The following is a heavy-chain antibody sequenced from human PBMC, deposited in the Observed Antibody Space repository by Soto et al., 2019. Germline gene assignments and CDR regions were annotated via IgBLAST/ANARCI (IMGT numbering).Heavy chain of an antibody. CDR3: AGEGALATFGVV. J-gene: IGHJ4*02. CDR1: GDSIRSYY. V-gene: IGHV4-59*01. D-gene: IGHD3-3*01. CDR2: VYYGGST. Sequence: SETLSLTCTVSGDSIRSYYWTWIRQPPGRGLEWIGHVYYGGSTNYNPSLQSRVTISLDTSKNQFSLRLTSMTAADAAVYYCAGEGALATFGVVWGQGTRVTVYS.